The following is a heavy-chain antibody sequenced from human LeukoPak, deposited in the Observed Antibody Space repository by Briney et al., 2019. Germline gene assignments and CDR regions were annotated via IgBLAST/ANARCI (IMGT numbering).Heavy chain of an antibody. D-gene: IGHD3-10*01. V-gene: IGHV1-58*02. CDR1: GYTSTSYG. J-gene: IGHJ4*02. CDR2: IVVGSGNT. Sequence: GASVKVSCKASGYTSTSYGISWVRQAPGQGLEWIGWIVVGSGNTNYAQKFQERVIITRDMSTTTVYMELSSLRSEDTAVYYCAGAPWFGELTLDYWGQGTLVTVSS. CDR3: AGAPWFGELTLDY.